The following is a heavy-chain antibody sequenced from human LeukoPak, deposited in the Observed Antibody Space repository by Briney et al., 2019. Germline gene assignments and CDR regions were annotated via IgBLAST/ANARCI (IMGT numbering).Heavy chain of an antibody. J-gene: IGHJ6*04. CDR3: TIYDFWSARIRGV. V-gene: IGHV3-15*01. Sequence: GGSLRLSCAASGFTFSNAWMSWVRQAPGKGLEWVGRIKTKTDGGTTDYAAPVKGRFTISRDDSKTTVYLQMNSLKTEDTAVYYCTIYDFWSARIRGVWGKGTTVTVSS. D-gene: IGHD3-3*01. CDR1: GFTFSNAW. CDR2: IKTKTDGGTT.